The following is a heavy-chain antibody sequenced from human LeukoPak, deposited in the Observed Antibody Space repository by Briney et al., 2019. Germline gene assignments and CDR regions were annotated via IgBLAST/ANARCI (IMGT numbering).Heavy chain of an antibody. CDR2: ISWDDGST. Sequence: GGSLRLSCAASGFTFDDYTMHWVRQAPGKGLEWVSLISWDDGSTYYADSVKGRFTISRGNSKNSLYLQMNSLRTEDTALYYCAKDKGTAAAGTVFDYWGQGTLVTVSS. J-gene: IGHJ4*02. D-gene: IGHD6-13*01. CDR1: GFTFDDYT. V-gene: IGHV3-43*01. CDR3: AKDKGTAAAGTVFDY.